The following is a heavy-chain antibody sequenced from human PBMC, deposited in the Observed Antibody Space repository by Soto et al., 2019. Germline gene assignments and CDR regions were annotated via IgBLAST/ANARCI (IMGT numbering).Heavy chain of an antibody. J-gene: IGHJ6*02. D-gene: IGHD5-12*01. CDR1: GGSISSSNW. Sequence: SETLSLTCAVSGGSISSSNWWCWVRQPPGKGLEWVGEIYHSGHTNYNPSLKSPVTISVDKSKNQFSLNLSSVTAADTAVYYFWMATKNLEPEKVYYYYYGMDVWGQGTTVTVSS. CDR2: IYHSGHT. V-gene: IGHV4-4*02. CDR3: WMATKNLEPEKVYYYYYGMDV.